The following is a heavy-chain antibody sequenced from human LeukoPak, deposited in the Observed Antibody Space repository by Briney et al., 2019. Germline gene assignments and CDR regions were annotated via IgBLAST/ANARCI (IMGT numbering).Heavy chain of an antibody. J-gene: IGHJ5*01. Sequence: PSQTLSLTCTVSGGSISFYSWNWIRQPPGKGLEWIGYVYYTGSTNYNPSLKSRVTISVDTSKNQFSLKLSSVTAADTAVYYCARDKSGDYDYWFDSWGQGTLVTVSS. CDR2: VYYTGST. D-gene: IGHD5-12*01. V-gene: IGHV4-59*01. CDR3: ARDKSGDYDYWFDS. CDR1: GGSISFYS.